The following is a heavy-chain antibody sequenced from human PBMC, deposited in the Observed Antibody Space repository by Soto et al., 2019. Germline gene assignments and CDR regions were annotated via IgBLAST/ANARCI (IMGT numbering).Heavy chain of an antibody. CDR3: AVQSTRWELRHSGMDV. Sequence: QVQLVQSGAEVKKPGSSVKVSCKASGGTFSSYAISWVRQAPGQVLEWMGGIIPIFGTANYAQKFQGRVTITAEESTSTDYMELRSLRSEDTAVYYCAVQSTRWELRHSGMDVWGQGTTVTVSS. CDR2: IIPIFGTA. CDR1: GGTFSSYA. D-gene: IGHD1-26*01. V-gene: IGHV1-69*01. J-gene: IGHJ6*02.